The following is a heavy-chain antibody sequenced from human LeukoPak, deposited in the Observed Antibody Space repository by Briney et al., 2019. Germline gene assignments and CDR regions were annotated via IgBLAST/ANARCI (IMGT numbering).Heavy chain of an antibody. CDR2: MYYSGST. CDR3: ARDVPPLGLRGWFDP. J-gene: IGHJ5*02. D-gene: IGHD3/OR15-3a*01. CDR1: GGSISTYY. V-gene: IGHV4-59*01. Sequence: SETLSLTCTVSGGSISTYYWSWIRQPPGKGLEWIGYMYYSGSTNYNPSLKSRVTISIDTSKNQFSLKLTSVTAADTAVYYCARDVPPLGLRGWFDPWGQGTLVTVSS.